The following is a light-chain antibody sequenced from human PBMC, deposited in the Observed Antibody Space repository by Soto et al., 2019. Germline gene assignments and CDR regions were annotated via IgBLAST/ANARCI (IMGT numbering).Light chain of an antibody. CDR3: QQYYSYPPT. V-gene: IGKV1-5*03. J-gene: IGKJ4*01. Sequence: DIQMTQSPSTLSGSVGDRVTITCRASQTISSWLSWYQQKPGKAPKLLIYKASTLKSGVPSRFSGSGSGTEFTLTISSLQPEDFATYYCQQYYSYPPTFGGGTKVDIK. CDR2: KAS. CDR1: QTISSW.